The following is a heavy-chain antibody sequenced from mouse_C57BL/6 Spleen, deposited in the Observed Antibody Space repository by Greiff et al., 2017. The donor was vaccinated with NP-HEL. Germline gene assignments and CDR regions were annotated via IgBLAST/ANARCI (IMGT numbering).Heavy chain of an antibody. V-gene: IGHV1-74*01. CDR1: GYTFTSYW. CDR2: IHPSDSDT. CDR3: AIGLLPYAMDY. Sequence: QVQLQQPGAELVKPGASVKVSCKASGYTFTSYWMHWVKQRPGQGLEWIGRIHPSDSDTNYNQKFKGKATLTVDKSTSTAYMQLSSLTSEDAAVYYRAIGLLPYAMDYWGQGTSVTVSS. J-gene: IGHJ4*01. D-gene: IGHD1-1*01.